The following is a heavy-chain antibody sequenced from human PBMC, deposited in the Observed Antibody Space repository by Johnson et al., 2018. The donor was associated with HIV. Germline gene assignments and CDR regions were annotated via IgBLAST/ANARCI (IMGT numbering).Heavy chain of an antibody. CDR2: INWNGGST. CDR1: GFTFDDYA. V-gene: IGHV3-20*04. Sequence: VQLVESGGGLVQPGRSLRLSCAASGFTFDDYAMHWVRQAPGKGLEWVSGINWNGGSTGYADSVKGRFTISRDNAKNSLYLQMNSLRAEDTALYYCARGRASWELYDAFEIWGQGTMVIVSS. D-gene: IGHD1-26*01. J-gene: IGHJ3*02. CDR3: ARGRASWELYDAFEI.